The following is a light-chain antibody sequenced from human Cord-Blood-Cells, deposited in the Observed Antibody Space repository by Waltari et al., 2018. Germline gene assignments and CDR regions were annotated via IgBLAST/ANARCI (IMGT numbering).Light chain of an antibody. CDR1: SSDVGGYNY. CDR2: DVS. V-gene: IGLV2-14*01. J-gene: IGLJ3*02. CDR3: SSYTSSSTWV. Sequence: QSALTQPASVSGSPGQSITISCTGTSSDVGGYNYVSWYQQHPDKAPKFMIYDVSKRPSGVSNRFAGSKSGNTASLTISGLQAEDEADYYCSSYTSSSTWVFGGGTKLTVL.